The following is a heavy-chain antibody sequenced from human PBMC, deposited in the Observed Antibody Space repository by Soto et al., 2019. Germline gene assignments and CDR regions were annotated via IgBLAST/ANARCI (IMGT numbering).Heavy chain of an antibody. CDR3: AKLGDPEGY. J-gene: IGHJ4*02. V-gene: IGHV3-30*18. CDR1: GFTFSSYG. D-gene: IGHD2-21*02. CDR2: ISYDGSNK. Sequence: QVQLVESGGGVVQPGRSLRLSCAASGFTFSSYGMHWVRQAPGKGLERVAVISYDGSNKYYADSVKGRFTISRDNSKNTLYLQMNSLRAEDTAVYYCAKLGDPEGYWGQGTLVTVSS.